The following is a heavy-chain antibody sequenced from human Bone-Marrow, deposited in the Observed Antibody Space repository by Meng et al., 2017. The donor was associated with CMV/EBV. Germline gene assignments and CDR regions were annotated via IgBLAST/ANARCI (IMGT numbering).Heavy chain of an antibody. V-gene: IGHV3-43*01. D-gene: IGHD3-3*01. J-gene: IGHJ6*01. CDR2: ISWDGDST. CDR1: GFSFDDYT. CDR3: ARDRDFWSAYYGMDV. Sequence: GESLKISCAASGFSFDDYTMHWVRQVPGKGLEWVSLISWDGDSTYYADSVKGRFTISRDNAKNSLYLQMNSLRAEDTAVYYCARDRDFWSAYYGMDVWGQGTTVTGSS.